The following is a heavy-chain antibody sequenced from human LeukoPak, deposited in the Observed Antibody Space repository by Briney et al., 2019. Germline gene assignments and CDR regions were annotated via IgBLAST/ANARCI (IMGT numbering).Heavy chain of an antibody. J-gene: IGHJ5*02. V-gene: IGHV1-8*03. CDR1: GGTFSSYA. D-gene: IGHD6-6*01. CDR3: ARGTYEDMGSSSNWFDP. Sequence: ASVKVSCKASGGTFSSYAINWVRQATGQGLEWMGWMNPNSGNTGYAQKFQGRVTITRNTSISTAYMELSSLRSEDTAVYYCARGTYEDMGSSSNWFDPWGQGTLVTVSS. CDR2: MNPNSGNT.